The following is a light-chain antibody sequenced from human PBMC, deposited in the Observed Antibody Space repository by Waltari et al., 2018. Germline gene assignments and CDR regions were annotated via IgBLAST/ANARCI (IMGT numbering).Light chain of an antibody. V-gene: IGKV3-15*01. CDR1: LSIDDS. J-gene: IGKJ4*01. Sequence: EIVMTQSPATLSVSRGGSATLSCRASLSIDDSLAWYQQNPGHPPRLLIHGASTRDTGIPVRFSGSGSGTDFTLTITGLQSEDFAVYFCQQYNQWPLTFGRGTKVEIK. CDR2: GAS. CDR3: QQYNQWPLT.